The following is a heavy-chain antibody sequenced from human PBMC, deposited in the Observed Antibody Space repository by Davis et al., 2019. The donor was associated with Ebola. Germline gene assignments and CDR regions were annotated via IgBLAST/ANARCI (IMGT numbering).Heavy chain of an antibody. J-gene: IGHJ4*02. D-gene: IGHD6-13*01. V-gene: IGHV4-34*01. CDR1: GGSFSGYY. CDR2: IYYSGST. CDR3: ARRDSSSWYGEYYFDY. Sequence: MPSETLSLTCAVYGGSFSGYYWSWIRQPPGKGLEWIGSIYYSGSTYYNPSLKSRVTISVDTSKNQFSLKLSSVTAADTAVYYCARRDSSSWYGEYYFDYWGQGTLVTVSS.